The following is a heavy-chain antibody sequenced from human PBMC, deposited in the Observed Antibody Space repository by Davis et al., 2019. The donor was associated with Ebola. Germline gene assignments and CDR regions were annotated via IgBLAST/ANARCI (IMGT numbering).Heavy chain of an antibody. CDR1: GFTFGSYW. V-gene: IGHV3-7*03. Sequence: GGSLRLSCAASGFTFGSYWMNWVRQAPGRGLEWVANINQDESEKYYVDSVEGRFTISRDNAKNSLFLQMNSLRAEDTAVYYCAKDDYGDEAFDYWGQGTLVTVSS. J-gene: IGHJ4*02. CDR2: INQDESEK. CDR3: AKDDYGDEAFDY. D-gene: IGHD4-17*01.